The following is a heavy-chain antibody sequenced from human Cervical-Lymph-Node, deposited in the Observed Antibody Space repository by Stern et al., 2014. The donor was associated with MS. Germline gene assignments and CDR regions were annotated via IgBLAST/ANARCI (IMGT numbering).Heavy chain of an antibody. CDR1: GFTFSSYA. J-gene: IGHJ4*02. D-gene: IGHD6-13*01. CDR3: AKDRAIAAAGTGPFDY. Sequence: EMQLVESGGGLVQPGGSLRLSCAASGFTFSSYAMSWVRQAPGKGLEWVSAISGSGGSTYYADSVKGRFTISRDNSKNTLYLQMNSLRAEDTAVYYCAKDRAIAAAGTGPFDYWGQGTLVTVSS. CDR2: ISGSGGST. V-gene: IGHV3-23*04.